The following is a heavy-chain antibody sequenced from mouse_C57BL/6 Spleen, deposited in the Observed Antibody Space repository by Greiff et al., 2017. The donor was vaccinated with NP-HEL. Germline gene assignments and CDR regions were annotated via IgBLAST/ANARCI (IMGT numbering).Heavy chain of an antibody. J-gene: IGHJ1*03. CDR1: GYTFTDYE. CDR2: IDPETGGT. V-gene: IGHV1-15*01. Sequence: QVQLQQSGAELVRPGASVTLSCKASGYTFTDYEMHWVKQTPVHGLEWIGAIDPETGGTAYNQKFKGKAILTADKSSSTAYMELRSLTSEDSAVYYGTRAYGSSWYLDVWGTGTTVTVSS. CDR3: TRAYGSSWYLDV. D-gene: IGHD1-1*01.